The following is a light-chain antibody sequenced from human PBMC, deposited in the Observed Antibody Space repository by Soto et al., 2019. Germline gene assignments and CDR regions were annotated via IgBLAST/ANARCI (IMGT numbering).Light chain of an antibody. Sequence: IVMTQSPATLSVSPGEGATLSCRASQSVYSNLAWYQQKPGQAPRLLIYAASTRASGIPARFSGGGSGTEFTLTISSLQSEDFAVYYCQQYNNWPPYTFGQGIKLEIK. CDR2: AAS. V-gene: IGKV3-15*01. J-gene: IGKJ2*01. CDR3: QQYNNWPPYT. CDR1: QSVYSN.